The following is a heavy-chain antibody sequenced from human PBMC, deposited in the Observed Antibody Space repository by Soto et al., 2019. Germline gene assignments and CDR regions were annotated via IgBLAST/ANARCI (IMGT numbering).Heavy chain of an antibody. CDR3: AKEGTRASFDH. CDR1: GFSFGTTS. CDR2: VAFYEFTQ. Sequence: QVHLVESGGGVVQPGGSLRLSCAASGFSFGTTSMHWVRQAPGMGLEWVSVVAFYEFTQYYADSVKGRFSISGDNSKNILYLQMNNLSIEDTAVYYCAKEGTRASFDHWGQGALVTVAS. J-gene: IGHJ4*02. V-gene: IGHV3-30*18.